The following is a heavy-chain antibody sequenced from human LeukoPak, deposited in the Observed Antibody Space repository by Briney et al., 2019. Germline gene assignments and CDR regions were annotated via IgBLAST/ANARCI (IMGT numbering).Heavy chain of an antibody. V-gene: IGHV1-18*01. CDR3: AREVPADYYGMDV. J-gene: IGHJ6*02. CDR2: ISAYNGNT. Sequence: ASLKVSCKASGYTFTSYGISWVRHAPGQGLEWMGWISAYNGNTNYAQKLQGRVTMTTDTSTSTAYMELRSLRSGDTAVYYCAREVPADYYGMDVWGQGTTVTVSS. CDR1: GYTFTSYG.